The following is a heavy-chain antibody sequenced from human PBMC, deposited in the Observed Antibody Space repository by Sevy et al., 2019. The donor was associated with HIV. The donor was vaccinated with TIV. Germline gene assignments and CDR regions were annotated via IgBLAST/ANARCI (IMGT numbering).Heavy chain of an antibody. D-gene: IGHD3-10*02. J-gene: IGHJ5*02. V-gene: IGHV4-61*01. CDR3: VRGNYNVCTPGSWLDA. CDR2: IFYTGNT. Sequence: SETLSLTCTVSGVSFSSDTYYWIWIRQSPGKGLEWIGYIFYTGNTNYNPSLKRRATISVDTSKSQFSLKTNSMTAADTAVYYCVRGNYNVCTPGSWLDAWGQGTLVTVSS. CDR1: GVSFSSDTYY.